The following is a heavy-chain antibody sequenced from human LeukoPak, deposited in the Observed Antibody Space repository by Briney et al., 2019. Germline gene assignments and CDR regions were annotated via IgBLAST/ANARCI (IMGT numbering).Heavy chain of an antibody. D-gene: IGHD6-19*01. CDR1: GGSISSSSYY. V-gene: IGHV4-39*01. CDR2: IYYSGST. Sequence: SETLSLTCTVSGGSISSSSYYWGWIRQPPGKGLEWIGSIYYSGSTYYNPSLKSRVTISVDTSKNQFSLKLSSVTAADAAVYYCASRTAVAAQFDYWGQGTLVTVSS. CDR3: ASRTAVAAQFDY. J-gene: IGHJ4*02.